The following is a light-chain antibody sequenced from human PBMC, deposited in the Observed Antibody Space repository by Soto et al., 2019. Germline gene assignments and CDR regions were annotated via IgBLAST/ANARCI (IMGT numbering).Light chain of an antibody. CDR1: QSISSY. V-gene: IGKV1-39*01. CDR2: PAS. CDR3: QQTYSTPYT. Sequence: DIQMTQSPSSLSASVGDRVTITCRASQSISSYLNWYQQKPGKAPKLLIYPASSLQGGVPSRFSGSGSGTVFTLTISSLQPEDFATYYCQQTYSTPYTFGQGTKLEIK. J-gene: IGKJ2*01.